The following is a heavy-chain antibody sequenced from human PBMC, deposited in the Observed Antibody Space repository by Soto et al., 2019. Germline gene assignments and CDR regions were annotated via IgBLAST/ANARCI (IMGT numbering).Heavy chain of an antibody. CDR2: MYYSGST. D-gene: IGHD3-3*01. V-gene: IGHV4-59*01. J-gene: IGHJ4*02. CDR1: GGSISSYY. Sequence: QVQLQESGPGLVKPSETLSLTCTVSGGSISSYYWSWIRQPPGKGLEWIGYMYYSGSTNYNRSLKSRVTISIDTSRNQFSLKLSSVTAADTAVYYCARGTFGVVKDWGQGTLVTVSS. CDR3: ARGTFGVVKD.